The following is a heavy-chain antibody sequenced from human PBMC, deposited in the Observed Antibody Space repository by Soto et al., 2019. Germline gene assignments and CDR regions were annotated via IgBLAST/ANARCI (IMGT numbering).Heavy chain of an antibody. CDR1: GGSIDRSNYY. CDR3: ARHFVAVVIKGWGY. J-gene: IGHJ4*02. V-gene: IGHV4-39*01. Sequence: PSETLSLTCNVSGGSIDRSNYYWDWLRQPPGKGLEWIGTTYYNGNAYYNPSLKSRFSMSVDTSKNQFSLKLASVTAADTAVYYCARHFVAVVIKGWGYWGQGTLVTVSS. D-gene: IGHD3-10*01. CDR2: TYYNGNA.